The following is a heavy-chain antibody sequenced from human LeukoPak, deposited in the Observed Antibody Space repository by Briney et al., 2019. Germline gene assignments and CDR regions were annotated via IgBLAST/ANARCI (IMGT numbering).Heavy chain of an antibody. D-gene: IGHD2-2*01. Sequence: AGGSLRLSCAASGFTFSSYSMNWVRQAPGKGLEWVSSISSSSSYIYYADSVKGRFTISRDNAKNSLYLQMNSLRAEDTAVYYCASEKRGCSSTSCELSWFDPWGQGTLVTVSS. CDR3: ASEKRGCSSTSCELSWFDP. J-gene: IGHJ5*02. CDR2: ISSSSSYI. CDR1: GFTFSSYS. V-gene: IGHV3-21*01.